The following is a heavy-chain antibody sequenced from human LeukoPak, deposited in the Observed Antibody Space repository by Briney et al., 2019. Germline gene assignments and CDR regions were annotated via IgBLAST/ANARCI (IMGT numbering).Heavy chain of an antibody. V-gene: IGHV7-4-1*02. CDR3: ARDHVTRGSSFHPFDAFDV. CDR2: INTNTGNP. J-gene: IGHJ3*01. Sequence: GAPVKVSCKASVYTFPTYAMNWVRQAPGQGLEWMGWINTNTGNPTYAQGFAGRFVFSLDTSVSTAYLQISSLKAEDTAIYYCARDHVTRGSSFHPFDAFDVWGQGTLVTVSS. D-gene: IGHD2-2*01. CDR1: VYTFPTYA.